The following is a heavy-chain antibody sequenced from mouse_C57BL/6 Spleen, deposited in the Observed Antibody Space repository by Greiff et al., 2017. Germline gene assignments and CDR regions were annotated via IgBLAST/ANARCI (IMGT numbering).Heavy chain of an antibody. J-gene: IGHJ2*01. Sequence: VQPQQSGAELVRPGTSVKVSCKASGYAFTNYLIEWVKQRPGQGLEWIGVINPGSGGTNYNEKFKGKATLTADKSSSTAYMQLSSLTSEDSAVYFCARSYYGSSPFDYWGQGTTLTVSS. CDR3: ARSYYGSSPFDY. D-gene: IGHD1-1*01. CDR2: INPGSGGT. CDR1: GYAFTNYL. V-gene: IGHV1-54*01.